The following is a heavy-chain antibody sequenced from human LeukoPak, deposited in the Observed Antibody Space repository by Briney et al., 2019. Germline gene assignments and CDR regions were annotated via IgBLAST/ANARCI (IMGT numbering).Heavy chain of an antibody. CDR3: ARAAYSSGWSKAGWFDP. V-gene: IGHV4-59*08. CDR2: IYYSGST. CDR1: GGSISSYY. D-gene: IGHD6-19*01. J-gene: IGHJ5*02. Sequence: PSETLSLTCTVSGGSISSYYWSWIRQPPGKGLEWIGYIYYSGSTYYNPSLKSRVTISVDTSKNQFSLKLSSVTAADTAVYYCARAAYSSGWSKAGWFDPWGQGTLVTVSS.